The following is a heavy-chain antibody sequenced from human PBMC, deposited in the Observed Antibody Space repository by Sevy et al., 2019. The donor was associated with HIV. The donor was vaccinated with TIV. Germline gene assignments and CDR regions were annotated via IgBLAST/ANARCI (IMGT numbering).Heavy chain of an antibody. Sequence: ALVKVSCEASGVTFNNYGFSWVRQAPGQGLEWMGGIIPMFGTTDYAHNFQDRVTITADASTSTAYMELNSLISEDTAAYYCARGITFITGGGYYFDSWGQGTLVTVSS. CDR1: GVTFNNYG. V-gene: IGHV1-69*13. D-gene: IGHD3-16*01. CDR2: IIPMFGTT. CDR3: ARGITFITGGGYYFDS. J-gene: IGHJ4*02.